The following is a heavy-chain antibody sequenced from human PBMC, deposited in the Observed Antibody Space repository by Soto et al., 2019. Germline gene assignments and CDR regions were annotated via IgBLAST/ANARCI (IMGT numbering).Heavy chain of an antibody. CDR3: ARDSLVGYSGYDSYFDY. CDR1: GYTFTNSD. CDR2: MSPSSGKT. V-gene: IGHV1-8*01. D-gene: IGHD5-12*01. Sequence: ASVKVSCKASGYTFTNSDVNWVRQAPGQGLEWMGWMSPSSGKTGYAQKFQGRVTLTRDTSMNTAYMELRSMTFEDTAVYFFARDSLVGYSGYDSYFDYWGQGTLVTVSS. J-gene: IGHJ4*02.